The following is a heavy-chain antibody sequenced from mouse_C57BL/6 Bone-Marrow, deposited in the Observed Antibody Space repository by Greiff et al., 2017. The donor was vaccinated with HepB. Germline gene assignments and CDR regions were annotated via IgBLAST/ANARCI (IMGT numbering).Heavy chain of an antibody. V-gene: IGHV1-81*01. CDR2: FYPRSGNT. CDR3: ARGGSSYHYFDN. Sequence: VQLQQSGAELARPGASVKLSCKASGYTFTSYGISWVKQRTGQGLEWIGEFYPRSGNTYYNEKFKGKTTLTADKSSSTAYMELRSLTSEDSAVYFCARGGSSYHYFDNWGQGTTLTVSS. CDR1: GYTFTSYG. J-gene: IGHJ2*01. D-gene: IGHD1-1*01.